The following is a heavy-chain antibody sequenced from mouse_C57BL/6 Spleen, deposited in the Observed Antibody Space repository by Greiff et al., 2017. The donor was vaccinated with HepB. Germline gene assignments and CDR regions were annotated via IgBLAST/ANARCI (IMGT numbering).Heavy chain of an antibody. J-gene: IGHJ1*03. Sequence: VQLQQPGAELAKPGASVKLSCKASGYTFTSYWMHWVKQRPGQGLEWIGSINPGSGYTKYNQKLKDKATLTEDKSSSTAYMQLSSLTYEDSAVYYCARSLYGSSVHWYFDVWGTGPTVTVSS. V-gene: IGHV1-7*01. D-gene: IGHD1-1*01. CDR3: ARSLYGSSVHWYFDV. CDR2: INPGSGYT. CDR1: GYTFTSYW.